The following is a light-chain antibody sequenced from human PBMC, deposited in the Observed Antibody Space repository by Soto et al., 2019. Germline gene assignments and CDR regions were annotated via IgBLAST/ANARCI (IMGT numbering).Light chain of an antibody. J-gene: IGLJ2*01. V-gene: IGLV1-40*01. Sequence: QSVLTQPPSVSGAPGQRVTISCTGSSSNIGAGYNVHWYQHLPGTAPKVLIYGNRHRPSGVPDRFSGSKSGTSASLAITGRQADDEADYYCQSYDISLSGVVFGGGTKLPVL. CDR2: GNR. CDR3: QSYDISLSGVV. CDR1: SSNIGAGYN.